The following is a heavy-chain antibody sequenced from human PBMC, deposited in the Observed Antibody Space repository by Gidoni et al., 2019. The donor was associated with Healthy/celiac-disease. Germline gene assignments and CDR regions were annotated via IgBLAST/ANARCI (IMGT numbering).Heavy chain of an antibody. Sequence: QVQLQESGPGLVKPSGTLSLTCAVSVGSISSRNWRSWVRQPPGKGLEWIGEIYHSGSTNYNPSLKSRVTISVDKSKNQFSLKLSSVTAADTAVYYCARGLARQLLRLGRNYYGMDVWGQGTTVTVSS. V-gene: IGHV4-4*02. CDR3: ARGLARQLLRLGRNYYGMDV. CDR2: IYHSGST. CDR1: VGSISSRNW. D-gene: IGHD2-2*01. J-gene: IGHJ6*02.